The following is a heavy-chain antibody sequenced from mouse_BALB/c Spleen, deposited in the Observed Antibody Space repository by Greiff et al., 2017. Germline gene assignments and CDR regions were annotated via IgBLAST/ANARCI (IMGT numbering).Heavy chain of an antibody. V-gene: IGHV14-3*02. Sequence: VQLQQSGAELVKPGASVKLSCTASGFNIKDTYMHWVKQRPEQGLEWIGRIDPANGNTKYDPKFQGKATITADTSSNTDYLQLSSLTSEDTAVYYCAYYGSRYAMDYWGQGTSVTVSS. CDR3: AYYGSRYAMDY. CDR1: GFNIKDTY. CDR2: IDPANGNT. J-gene: IGHJ4*01. D-gene: IGHD1-1*01.